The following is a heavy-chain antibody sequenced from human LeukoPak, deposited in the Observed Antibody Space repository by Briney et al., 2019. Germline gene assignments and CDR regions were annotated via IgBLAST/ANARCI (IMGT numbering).Heavy chain of an antibody. J-gene: IGHJ6*03. D-gene: IGHD3-3*01. CDR2: INWNGGST. Sequence: GGSLRLSCAASGFTLDDYGMSWVRQAPGKGLEWVSGINWNGGSTGYADSVKGRFTISRDNAKNSLYLQMNSLRAEDTALYYCARDATYYDFCSGYYYYYMDVWGKGTTVTVSS. CDR3: ARDATYYDFCSGYYYYYMDV. V-gene: IGHV3-20*04. CDR1: GFTLDDYG.